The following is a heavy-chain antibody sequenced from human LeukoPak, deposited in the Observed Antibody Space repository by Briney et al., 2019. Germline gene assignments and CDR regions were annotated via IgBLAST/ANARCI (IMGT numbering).Heavy chain of an antibody. J-gene: IGHJ5*02. CDR2: IYPGDSNT. CDR3: ARHVTTTATSWFDP. CDR1: GYSFISYW. D-gene: IGHD1-1*01. Sequence: GESLKISCKGSGYSFISYWIGWVRQMPGKGLEWMGIIYPGDSNTRYSPSFQGQVTISADKSISTAYLQWSSLKASDTAMYYCARHVTTTATSWFDPWGQGTLVTVSS. V-gene: IGHV5-51*01.